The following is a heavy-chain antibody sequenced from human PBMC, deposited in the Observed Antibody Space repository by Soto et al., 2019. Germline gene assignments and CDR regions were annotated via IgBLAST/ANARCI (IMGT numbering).Heavy chain of an antibody. D-gene: IGHD6-13*01. CDR3: ARDPIAAAGREVNYGMDV. CDR2: TYYRSKWYN. J-gene: IGHJ6*02. CDR1: GASVSSNSAA. Sequence: SPTLSLTCAIFGASVSSNSAAWNWLRKSPSRGLEWLGRTYYRSKWYNDYAVSVKSRITINPDTSKNQFSLQLNSVTPEDTAVYYCARDPIAAAGREVNYGMDVWGQGTTVTVSS. V-gene: IGHV6-1*01.